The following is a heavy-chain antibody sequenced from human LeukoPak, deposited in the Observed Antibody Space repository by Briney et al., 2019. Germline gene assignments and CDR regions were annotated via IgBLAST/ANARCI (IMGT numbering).Heavy chain of an antibody. CDR2: VWYDESNK. CDR3: AREDSSGDFDI. V-gene: IGHV3-33*01. J-gene: IGHJ3*02. CDR1: GFTFRSYD. Sequence: GGSLRLSCAASGFTFRSYDVHWVRQAPGKGLEWVAVVWYDESNKYYVDSVKGRFTISRDNSKNTLYLQMNSLRVEDTALYYCAREDSSGDFDIWGQGTMVTVSS. D-gene: IGHD3-22*01.